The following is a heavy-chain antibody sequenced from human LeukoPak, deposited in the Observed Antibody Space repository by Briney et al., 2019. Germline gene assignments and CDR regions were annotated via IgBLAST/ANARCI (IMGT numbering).Heavy chain of an antibody. CDR2: IGGDSRT. J-gene: IGHJ4*02. CDR3: AKDILRWSFDY. D-gene: IGHD4-23*01. CDR1: GFTFSSNA. Sequence: GGSLRLSCAASGFTFSSNAMSWVRQAPGKGLEWVSGIGGDSRTHYADSVEGRFTISRDTSKNMLYLQMNNLRAEDTAVYYCAKDILRWSFDYWGQGTLVTVSS. V-gene: IGHV3-23*01.